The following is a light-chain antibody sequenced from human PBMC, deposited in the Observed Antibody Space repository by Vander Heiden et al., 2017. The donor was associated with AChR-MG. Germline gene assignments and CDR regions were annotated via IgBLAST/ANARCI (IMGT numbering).Light chain of an antibody. V-gene: IGKV1-33*01. J-gene: IGKJ2*01. CDR2: DAS. CDR1: QDISNY. Sequence: DIQMTQSPSSLSASVGDRVTITCQASQDISNYLNWYQQKPGKAPKLLIYDASNLETGVPSRFSGSGSGTDFTFTIISLQPEDIATYYCQQDDNLPPTFGQGTKLELK. CDR3: QQDDNLPPT.